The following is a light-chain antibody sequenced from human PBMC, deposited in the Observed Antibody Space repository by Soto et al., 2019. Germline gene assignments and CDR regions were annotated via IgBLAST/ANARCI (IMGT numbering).Light chain of an antibody. CDR3: QQYDNLPLT. V-gene: IGKV1-33*01. CDR1: QDISNY. J-gene: IGKJ3*01. Sequence: DIQMTQSPSSLSASVGDRVTITFQASQDISNYLNWYQQKPGKAPKLLIYDASNLETGVPSRFSGSGYWTDYTFTISNLQPEDIATYSCQQYDNLPLTFGPGNKVDIK. CDR2: DAS.